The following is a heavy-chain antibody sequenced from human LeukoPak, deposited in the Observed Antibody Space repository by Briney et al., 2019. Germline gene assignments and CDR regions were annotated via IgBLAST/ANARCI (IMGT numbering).Heavy chain of an antibody. D-gene: IGHD2-15*01. V-gene: IGHV3-23*01. J-gene: IGHJ4*02. CDR1: GFTFSTYA. CDR2: ISGRDDKT. CDR3: AREQCSGFTCRGMADY. Sequence: PGGSLRLSCVASGFTFSTYAMSWVRQAPGQGLEWVSSISGRDDKTFYAGPVKRRFTVATDTSKSTLYMQMNSLRAEDTGVYYRAREQCSGFTCRGMADYWGQGTLVTVSS.